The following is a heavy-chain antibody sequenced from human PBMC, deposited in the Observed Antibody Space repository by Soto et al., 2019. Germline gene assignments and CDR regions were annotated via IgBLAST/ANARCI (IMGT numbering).Heavy chain of an antibody. V-gene: IGHV3-30*04. CDR1: GFTFSGFA. CDR3: AREPWGYSGSSKHFDF. CDR2: ISYAGTYT. D-gene: IGHD6-6*01. J-gene: IGHJ4*01. Sequence: QVQLVESGGDVVQPGRSLRLACAASGFTFSGFAMHWVRLAPGKGLEWVAVISYAGTYTKNPDSVRGRFSISRDNSKNTLYLQMNSLRPDDTAVYHCAREPWGYSGSSKHFDFWGHGTLVTVSS.